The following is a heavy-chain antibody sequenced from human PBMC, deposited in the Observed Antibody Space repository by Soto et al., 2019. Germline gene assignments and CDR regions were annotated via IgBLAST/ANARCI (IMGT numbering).Heavy chain of an antibody. J-gene: IGHJ4*02. Sequence: NPSESLSLTCTVSGVSITNTKYYWGWVRQNPLKGLEWIGYIYYSGNTYPNPSLKSRLTMSIDTSKNQFFLRLNSVSAADTAVYYCARLYRTGVAGPENYFDYWGQGALVTVSS. CDR3: ARLYRTGVAGPENYFDY. CDR2: IYYSGNT. CDR1: GVSITNTKYY. D-gene: IGHD6-19*01. V-gene: IGHV4-31*03.